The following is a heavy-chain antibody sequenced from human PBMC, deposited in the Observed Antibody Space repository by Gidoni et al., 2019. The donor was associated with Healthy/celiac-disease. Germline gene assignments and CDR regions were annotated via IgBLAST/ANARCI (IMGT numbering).Heavy chain of an antibody. Sequence: QVQLQQWGAGLLKPSETLSLTCAVYGGSLSGYYWSWIRQPPGKGLEWIGEINHSGSTNYNPSLKSRVTISVDTSKNQFSLKLSSVTAADTAVYYCATGYCSGGSCYSEYWGQGTLVTVSS. CDR1: GGSLSGYY. CDR2: INHSGST. CDR3: ATGYCSGGSCYSEY. D-gene: IGHD2-15*01. V-gene: IGHV4-34*01. J-gene: IGHJ4*02.